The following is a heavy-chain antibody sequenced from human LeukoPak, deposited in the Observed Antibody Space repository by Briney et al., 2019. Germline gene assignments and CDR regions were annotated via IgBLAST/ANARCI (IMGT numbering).Heavy chain of an antibody. CDR2: INSDGTST. CDR1: GFTFSNYF. J-gene: IGHJ5*02. V-gene: IGHV3-74*03. D-gene: IGHD2-15*01. CDR3: ARRVDATRWFDP. Sequence: GGSLRLSCAASGFTFSNYFMNWVRQAPGKGLVWVSRINSDGTSTMYADSVKGRFTISRDNAKNMLYMQMNSLRDEDTAVYYCARRVDATRWFDPWGQGTLVTVSS.